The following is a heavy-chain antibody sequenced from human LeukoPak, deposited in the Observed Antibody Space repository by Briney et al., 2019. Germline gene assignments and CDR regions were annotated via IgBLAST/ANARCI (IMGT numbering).Heavy chain of an antibody. Sequence: AGGSLRLSCAASGFTFSSYGMHWVRQAPGKRLEWVAVIWYDGSNKYYADSVKGRFTISRDNSKNTLYLQMNSLRAEDTAVYYCARETYYYDSSGYGVLDYWGQGTLVTVSS. CDR3: ARETYYYDSSGYGVLDY. V-gene: IGHV3-33*01. CDR1: GFTFSSYG. J-gene: IGHJ4*02. D-gene: IGHD3-22*01. CDR2: IWYDGSNK.